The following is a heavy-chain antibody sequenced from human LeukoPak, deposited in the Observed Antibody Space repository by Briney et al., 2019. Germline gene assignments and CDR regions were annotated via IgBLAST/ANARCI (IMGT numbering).Heavy chain of an antibody. CDR1: GFTFSSYE. CDR2: ISSSGSTI. Sequence: PGGSLRLSCAASGFTFSSYEMNWVRQAPGKGLEWVSYISSSGSTIYYADSVKGRFTISKDNSKNTLHLQMNSLRAEDTAVYYCAKQDATGPFDYWGQGTLVTVSS. CDR3: AKQDATGPFDY. D-gene: IGHD1-14*01. J-gene: IGHJ4*02. V-gene: IGHV3-48*03.